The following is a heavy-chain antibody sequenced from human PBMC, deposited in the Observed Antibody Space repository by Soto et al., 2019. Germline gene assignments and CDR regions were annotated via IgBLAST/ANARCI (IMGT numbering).Heavy chain of an antibody. J-gene: IGHJ5*02. CDR3: ATSQDSYGGWFDP. Sequence: SETLSLTCTVSGGSISSGGYYWSWIRQHPGKGLEWIGYIYYSGSTYYNPSLKSRVTISVDTSKNQFSLKLSSVTAADTAVYYCATSQDSYGGWFDPWGQGTLVTVSS. CDR1: GGSISSGGYY. CDR2: IYYSGST. V-gene: IGHV4-31*03. D-gene: IGHD5-18*01.